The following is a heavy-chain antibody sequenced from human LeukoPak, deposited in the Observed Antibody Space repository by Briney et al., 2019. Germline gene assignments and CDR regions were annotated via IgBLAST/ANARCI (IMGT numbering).Heavy chain of an antibody. V-gene: IGHV1-18*04. CDR2: ISAYNGNT. J-gene: IGHJ4*02. CDR3: ARFRVVPAADDGDLDY. Sequence: GASVKVSCKASGYTFTSYGISWVRQAPGQGLEWMGWISAYNGNTNYAQKLQGRVTMTTDTSTSTAYMELRSLRSDDTAVYYCARFRVVPAADDGDLDYWGQGTLVTVSS. D-gene: IGHD2-2*01. CDR1: GYTFTSYG.